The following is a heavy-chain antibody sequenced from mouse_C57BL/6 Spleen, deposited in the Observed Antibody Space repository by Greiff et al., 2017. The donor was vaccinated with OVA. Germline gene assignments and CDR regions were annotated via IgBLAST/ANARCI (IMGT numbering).Heavy chain of an antibody. V-gene: IGHV8-5*01. CDR2: IWWNDDK. CDR1: GFSLSTSNMG. D-gene: IGHD2-1*01. CDR3: AQKDHDGNYAMDY. Sequence: QVTLKESGPGLLQPSQTLSLTCSFSGFSLSTSNMGIGWIRQPSGMGLEWLAHIWWNDDKYYNPSLKSRPIISKDTSNNQEFLKITSVDTADNATYDSAQKDHDGNYAMDYWGQGTSVTVSS. J-gene: IGHJ4*01.